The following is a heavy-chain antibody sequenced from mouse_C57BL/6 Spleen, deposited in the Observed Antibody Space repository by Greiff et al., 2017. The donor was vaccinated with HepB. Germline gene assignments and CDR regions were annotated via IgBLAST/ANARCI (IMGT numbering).Heavy chain of an antibody. CDR3: ARHETLGDY. V-gene: IGHV5-6*01. J-gene: IGHJ2*01. CDR1: GFTFSSYG. D-gene: IGHD4-1*01. CDR2: ISSGGSYT. Sequence: EVHLVESGGDLVKPGGSLKLSCAASGFTFSSYGMSWVRQTPDKRLEWVATISSGGSYTYYPDSVKGRFTISRDNAKNTLYLQMSSLKSEDTAMYYCARHETLGDYWGQGTTLTVSS.